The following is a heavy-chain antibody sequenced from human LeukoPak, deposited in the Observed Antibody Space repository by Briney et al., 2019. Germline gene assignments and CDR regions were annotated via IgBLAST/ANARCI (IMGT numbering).Heavy chain of an antibody. CDR1: GGSFSGYY. Sequence: SETLSLTCAVYGGSFSGYYWSWIRQPPGKGLEWIGEINHSGSTNYNPSLKSRVTISVDTSKNQFSLKLSSVTAADTAVYYCARHRGSGYYYGSGSYQGPFDYWGQGTLVTVSS. V-gene: IGHV4-34*01. CDR3: ARHRGSGYYYGSGSYQGPFDY. CDR2: INHSGST. J-gene: IGHJ4*02. D-gene: IGHD3-10*01.